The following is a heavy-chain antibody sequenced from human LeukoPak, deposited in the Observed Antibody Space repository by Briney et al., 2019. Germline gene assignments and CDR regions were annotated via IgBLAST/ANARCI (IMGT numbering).Heavy chain of an antibody. Sequence: PSETLSLTCIVPGGSIGSRSYYWDWIRQPPGKGLEWIGNIYYSGSTHYNPSLKSRATMSLDTSKNQFSLKLSSVTAADSAIYYCARHSTTDNWFDPWGQGTLVTVSS. J-gene: IGHJ5*02. D-gene: IGHD2-2*01. CDR1: GGSIGSRSYY. CDR2: IYYSGST. CDR3: ARHSTTDNWFDP. V-gene: IGHV4-39*01.